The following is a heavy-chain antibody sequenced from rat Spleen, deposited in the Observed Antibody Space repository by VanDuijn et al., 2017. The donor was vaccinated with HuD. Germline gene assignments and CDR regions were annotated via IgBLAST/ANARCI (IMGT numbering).Heavy chain of an antibody. D-gene: IGHD1-9*01. J-gene: IGHJ2*01. CDR3: ARRHYGYTDYFDY. CDR2: ISYGDSFGHSST. Sequence: EVQLVESGGGLVQPGRSLKLSCAASGFTFSNFPMAWVRQAPKKGLEWVATISYGDSFGHSSTYYRDSVKGRFTISRDNAKSTLYLQMDSLRSEDTATYYCARRHYGYTDYFDYWGQGVMVTVSS. V-gene: IGHV5-7*01. CDR1: GFTFSNFP.